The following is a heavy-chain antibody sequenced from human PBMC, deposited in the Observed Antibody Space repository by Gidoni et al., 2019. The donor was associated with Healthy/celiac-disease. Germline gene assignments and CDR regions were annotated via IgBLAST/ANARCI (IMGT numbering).Heavy chain of an antibody. CDR2: INHSGST. J-gene: IGHJ3*02. Sequence: QVQLQQWGAGLLKPSETLSLTCAVYGGSFSGYYWRWIRQPPGKGLEWIGEINHSGSTNYNPSLKSRVTISVDTSKNQFSLKLSSVTAADTAVYYCASPYYYDSSGYDAFDIWGQGTMVTVSS. CDR1: GGSFSGYY. CDR3: ASPYYYDSSGYDAFDI. V-gene: IGHV4-34*01. D-gene: IGHD3-22*01.